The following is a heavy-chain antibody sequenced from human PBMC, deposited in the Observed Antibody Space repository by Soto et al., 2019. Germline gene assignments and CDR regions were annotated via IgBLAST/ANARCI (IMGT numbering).Heavy chain of an antibody. J-gene: IGHJ6*02. D-gene: IGHD6-13*01. CDR3: ARDRGSWFGYYYYGMDV. CDR2: IWYDGSNK. CDR1: GFTFSSYG. V-gene: IGHV3-33*01. Sequence: HPGGSLRLSCAASGFTFSSYGMHWVRQAPGKGLEWVAVIWYDGSNKYYADSVKGRFTISRDNSKNTLYLQMNSLRAEDTAVYYCARDRGSWFGYYYYGMDVWGQGTTVTVSS.